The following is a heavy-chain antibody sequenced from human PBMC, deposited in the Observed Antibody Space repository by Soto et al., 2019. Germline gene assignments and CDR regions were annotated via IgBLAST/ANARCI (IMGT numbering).Heavy chain of an antibody. J-gene: IGHJ3*02. CDR2: ISGSGGST. D-gene: IGHD3-3*01. Sequence: GGSLSLSCAASGFPFSSYAMSWVRQAPGKGLEWVSAISGSGGSTSYADSVKGRFTISRDNSKNTLYLQMNSLRAEDTAVYYCAKPLYDFWSGPDAFDIWGQGTMVTVSS. CDR1: GFPFSSYA. CDR3: AKPLYDFWSGPDAFDI. V-gene: IGHV3-23*01.